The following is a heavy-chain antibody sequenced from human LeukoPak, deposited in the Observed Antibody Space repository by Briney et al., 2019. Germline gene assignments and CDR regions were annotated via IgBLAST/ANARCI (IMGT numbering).Heavy chain of an antibody. V-gene: IGHV3-23*01. J-gene: IGHJ4*02. Sequence: GGSLRLSCAASGFTFNIYAMNWVRQAPGKGLEWVSGITGNGGRTYYADSVKGRFTISRDNSKNTLYLQMNSLRAEDTAVYYCASHPYASGYVDYWGQGTLVTVSS. CDR2: ITGNGGRT. CDR1: GFTFNIYA. D-gene: IGHD6-13*01. CDR3: ASHPYASGYVDY.